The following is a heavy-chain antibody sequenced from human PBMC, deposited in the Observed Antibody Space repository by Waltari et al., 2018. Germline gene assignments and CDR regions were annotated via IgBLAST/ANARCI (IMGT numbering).Heavy chain of an antibody. CDR2: IIPIFGTA. J-gene: IGHJ6*02. V-gene: IGHV1-69*06. Sequence: QVQLVQSGSELKKPGASVKVSCKASGYTFTSYAMNWVRQAPGQGLEWMGWIIPIFGTANYAQKFQGRVTITADKSTSTAYMELSSLRSEDTAVYYCARDQDQLLEAGGMDVWGQGTTVTVSS. CDR3: ARDQDQLLEAGGMDV. D-gene: IGHD2-2*01. CDR1: GYTFTSYA.